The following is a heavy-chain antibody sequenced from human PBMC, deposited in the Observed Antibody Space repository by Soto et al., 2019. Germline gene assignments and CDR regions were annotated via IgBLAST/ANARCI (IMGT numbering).Heavy chain of an antibody. V-gene: IGHV3-72*01. CDR2: TRNKANSYTT. J-gene: IGHJ6*02. D-gene: IGHD6-25*01. CDR3: TQSGRRGYGNYGMDV. Sequence: EVQLVESGGGLIQPGGSQRLSCAASGFTFSDHYMDWVRQAPGKGLEWVGRTRNKANSYTTEYAASVKGRFTISRDDSKNSLFLQMDNLKTEDTAVYYCTQSGRRGYGNYGMDVWGQGTTVTVSS. CDR1: GFTFSDHY.